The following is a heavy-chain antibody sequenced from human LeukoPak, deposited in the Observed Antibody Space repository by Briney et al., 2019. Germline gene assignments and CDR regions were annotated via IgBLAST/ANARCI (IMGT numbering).Heavy chain of an antibody. CDR1: GFTFRSYG. CDR2: ISGSGGST. V-gene: IGHV3-23*01. Sequence: GGSLRLSCAASGFTFRSYGMSWVRQAPGKGLEWVSAISGSGGSTYYADSVKGRFTISRDNSKNTLYLHMNSLRAEDTAVYYCAKEMTFFFCMDVWGKGTTVTVSS. CDR3: AKEMTFFFCMDV. J-gene: IGHJ6*03.